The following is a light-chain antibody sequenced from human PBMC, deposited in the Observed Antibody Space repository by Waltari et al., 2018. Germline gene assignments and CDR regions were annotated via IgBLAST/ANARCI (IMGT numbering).Light chain of an antibody. CDR1: QSVTSN. V-gene: IGKV3-15*01. CDR3: LQYNDWPPWT. CDR2: GAS. J-gene: IGKJ1*01. Sequence: EIVMTQSPATLSVSPGERATLSCRASQSVTSNLAWYPRKPGHAPRPLTFGASTRATDIPARFSGSGSGTEFTLTISSLQSEDFAVYYCLQYNDWPPWTFGQGTKVEIK.